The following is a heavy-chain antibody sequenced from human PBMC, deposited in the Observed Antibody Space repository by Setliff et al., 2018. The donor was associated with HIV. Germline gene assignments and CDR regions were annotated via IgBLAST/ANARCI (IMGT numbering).Heavy chain of an antibody. CDR2: INVDSGNT. CDR1: GYIFTNYA. D-gene: IGHD3-22*01. V-gene: IGHV1-3*03. CDR3: ARERDSNGYQFDY. Sequence: GASVKVSCKASGYIFTNYAIHWVRQAPGQRLEWMGWINVDSGNTKYLQDLQGRVTITKDRSASTAYMEVSNLRSEDMAVYYCARERDSNGYQFDYWGQGTLVTVSS. J-gene: IGHJ4*02.